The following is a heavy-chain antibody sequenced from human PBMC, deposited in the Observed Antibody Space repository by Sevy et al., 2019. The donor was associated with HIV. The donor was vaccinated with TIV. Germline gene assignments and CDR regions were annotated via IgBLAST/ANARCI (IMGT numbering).Heavy chain of an antibody. D-gene: IGHD2-21*02. CDR1: GVSFSDYY. V-gene: IGHV4-34*01. CDR2: VSQSGRA. Sequence: SETLSLTCAVSGVSFSDYYWAWVRQPPGKGLEWIGEVSQSGRANYNPSLRSRVIMSLDTSNNQFSLKLTSVTAADTARYYWARGPLFRPEYGSGGACPTIDYWSQGTRVTVSS. CDR3: ARGPLFRPEYGSGGACPTIDY. J-gene: IGHJ4*02.